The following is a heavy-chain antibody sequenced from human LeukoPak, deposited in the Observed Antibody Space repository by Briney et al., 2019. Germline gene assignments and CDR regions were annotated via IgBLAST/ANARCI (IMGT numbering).Heavy chain of an antibody. V-gene: IGHV3-48*03. D-gene: IGHD6-13*01. Sequence: PGGSLRLSCAASGFTFSSYEMNWVRQAPGKGLEWVSYISSSGSTMYSADSVKGRFTISRDNAKNSLFLQMKSLRAEDTAVYYCARVSMLVYFDYWGQGTLVTVSS. CDR3: ARVSMLVYFDY. CDR1: GFTFSSYE. J-gene: IGHJ4*02. CDR2: ISSSGSTM.